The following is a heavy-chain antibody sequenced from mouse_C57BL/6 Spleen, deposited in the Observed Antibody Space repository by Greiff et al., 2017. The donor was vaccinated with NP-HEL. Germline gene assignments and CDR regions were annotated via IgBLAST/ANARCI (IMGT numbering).Heavy chain of an antibody. Sequence: EVQGVESGGGLVKPGGSLKLSCAASGFTFSDYGMHWVRQAPEKGLEWVAYISSGSSTIYYADTVKGRFTISRDNAKNTLFLRMTSLRSEDTAMYYCARSHYGSSFWFAYWGQGTLVTVSA. CDR1: GFTFSDYG. J-gene: IGHJ3*01. CDR2: ISSGSSTI. V-gene: IGHV5-17*01. CDR3: ARSHYGSSFWFAY. D-gene: IGHD1-1*01.